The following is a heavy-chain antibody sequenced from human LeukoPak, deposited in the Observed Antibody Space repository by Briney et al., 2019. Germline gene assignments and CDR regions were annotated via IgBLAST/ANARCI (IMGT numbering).Heavy chain of an antibody. Sequence: PGGSLRLSCAASGFTFSSYWMNWVRQAPGKGLEWVANINQDGTEKYYVDSVKGRFTISRDNAKNSLYLQMNSLRAEDTAVYYCARGGWLHIDYWGQGTLVTVSS. CDR1: GFTFSSYW. V-gene: IGHV3-7*01. J-gene: IGHJ4*02. CDR2: INQDGTEK. D-gene: IGHD6-19*01. CDR3: ARGGWLHIDY.